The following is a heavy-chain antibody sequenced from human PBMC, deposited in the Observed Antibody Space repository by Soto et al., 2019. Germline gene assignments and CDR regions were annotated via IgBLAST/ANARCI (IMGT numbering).Heavy chain of an antibody. CDR3: ARRLGAVPEGYWRDIVVVPAASNWFDP. J-gene: IGHJ5*02. D-gene: IGHD2-2*01. V-gene: IGHV5-51*01. Sequence: GESLKISCKGSGYSFTSYWIGWVRQMPGKGLEWMGIIYPGDSDTRYSPSFQGQVTISADKSISTAYLQWSSLKASDTAMYNCARRLGAVPEGYWRDIVVVPAASNWFDPWGQGTLVTVSS. CDR2: IYPGDSDT. CDR1: GYSFTSYW.